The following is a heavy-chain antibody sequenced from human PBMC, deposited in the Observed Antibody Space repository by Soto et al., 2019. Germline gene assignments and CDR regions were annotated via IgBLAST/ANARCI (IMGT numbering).Heavy chain of an antibody. CDR2: ISGSGGST. Sequence: GGSLRLSCAASGFTFSSYAMSWVRQAPGKGLEWVSAISGSGGSTYYADSVKGRFTISRDNSKNTLYLQMNSLRAEDTAVYYCAKHDYGDYGQGSYYYYYMDVWGKGTTVTVSS. CDR3: AKHDYGDYGQGSYYYYYMDV. V-gene: IGHV3-23*01. D-gene: IGHD4-17*01. J-gene: IGHJ6*03. CDR1: GFTFSSYA.